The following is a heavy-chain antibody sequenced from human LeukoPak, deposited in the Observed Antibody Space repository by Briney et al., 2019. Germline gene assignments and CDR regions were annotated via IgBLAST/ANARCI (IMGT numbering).Heavy chain of an antibody. CDR3: ARDQAAVWYGYNWFDP. CDR1: GGSFSGYY. J-gene: IGHJ5*02. Sequence: SETLSLTCAVYGGSFSGYYWSWIRQPPGKGLEWIGEINHSGSTNYNPSLKSRVTISVDTSKNQFSLKLSSVTAADTAVYYCARDQAAVWYGYNWFDPWGQGTLVTVSS. D-gene: IGHD6-13*01. V-gene: IGHV4-34*01. CDR2: INHSGST.